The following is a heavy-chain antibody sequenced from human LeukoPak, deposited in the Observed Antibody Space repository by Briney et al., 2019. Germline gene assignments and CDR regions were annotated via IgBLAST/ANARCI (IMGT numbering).Heavy chain of an antibody. J-gene: IGHJ4*02. CDR2: ISSSSSYI. CDR3: ARESQGGLNYFDY. CDR1: GFTFSSYS. Sequence: LGGSLRLSCAASGFTFSSYSMNWVRQAPGKGLEWVSSISSSSSYIYYADSVKGRFTISRDNAKNSLYLQMNSLRAEDTAVYYCARESQGGLNYFDYWGQGTLVTVSS. V-gene: IGHV3-21*01. D-gene: IGHD3-16*01.